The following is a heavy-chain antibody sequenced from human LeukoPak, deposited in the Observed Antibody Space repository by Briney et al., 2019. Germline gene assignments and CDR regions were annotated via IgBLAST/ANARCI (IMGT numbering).Heavy chain of an antibody. D-gene: IGHD3-10*01. CDR2: ISYDGSNK. Sequence: PGRSLRLSCAASGFTFSSYGMHWVRQAPGKGLEWVAVISYDGSNKYYADSVKGRFTISRDNSKHTLYLQMNSLGPEDTALYYCAKDTSGNYYYYYYGMDVWGQGTTVTVSS. V-gene: IGHV3-30*18. CDR3: AKDTSGNYYYYYYGMDV. CDR1: GFTFSSYG. J-gene: IGHJ6*02.